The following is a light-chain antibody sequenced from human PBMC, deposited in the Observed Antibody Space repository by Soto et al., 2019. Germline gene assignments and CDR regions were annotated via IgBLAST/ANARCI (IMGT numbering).Light chain of an antibody. CDR2: DAS. Sequence: EIVLTQSPATLSLSPGERATLSCRASQSVSSYLGWYQQKPGQAPRLLIYDASNRATGTPARFSGSGSGTDFTLPISSLEPEDFAVYYCRQRGNWPRTFGQGTKVEIK. V-gene: IGKV3-11*01. J-gene: IGKJ1*01. CDR3: RQRGNWPRT. CDR1: QSVSSY.